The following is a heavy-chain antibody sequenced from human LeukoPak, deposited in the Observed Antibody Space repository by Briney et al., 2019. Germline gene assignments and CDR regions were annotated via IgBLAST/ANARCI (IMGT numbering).Heavy chain of an antibody. V-gene: IGHV4-59*12. CDR1: GGSFSGYY. CDR2: IYYSGST. Sequence: KPSETLSLTCAVYGGSFSGYYWSWIRQPPGKGLEWIGYIYYSGSTNYNPSLKSRVTISVDTSKNQFSLKLSSVTAADTAVYYCAIRRGYTYGDDYWGQGTLVTVSS. D-gene: IGHD5-18*01. CDR3: AIRRGYTYGDDY. J-gene: IGHJ4*02.